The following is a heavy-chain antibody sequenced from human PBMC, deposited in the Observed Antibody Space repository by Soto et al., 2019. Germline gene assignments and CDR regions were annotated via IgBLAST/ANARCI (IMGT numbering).Heavy chain of an antibody. CDR1: GVPIRGYY. D-gene: IGHD1-26*01. J-gene: IGHJ1*01. Sequence: PETLSLTYHVSGVPIRGYYWNWIRQPPGKTLEWIGSIYYTGGTNYNPSLKSRVTISVDTSKTHFSLKFNSLTAADTAVYYCACWTGSTLALHDSRGQRSLGIVSS. CDR3: ACWTGSTLALHDS. V-gene: IGHV4-59*01. CDR2: IYYTGGT.